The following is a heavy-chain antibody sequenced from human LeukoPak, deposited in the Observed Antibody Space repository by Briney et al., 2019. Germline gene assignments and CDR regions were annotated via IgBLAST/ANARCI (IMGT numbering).Heavy chain of an antibody. CDR1: GGSISSYY. D-gene: IGHD3-10*01. J-gene: IGHJ3*02. CDR3: ARGHALLLWSSHAFDI. Sequence: PSETLSLTCTVSGGSISSYYWSWIRQPPGKGLEWIGYIYYSGSTNYNPSLKNRGTISVDTSKNQFSLKLSPVTAADTAVYYCARGHALLLWSSHAFDIWGQGTMVTVSS. CDR2: IYYSGST. V-gene: IGHV4-59*01.